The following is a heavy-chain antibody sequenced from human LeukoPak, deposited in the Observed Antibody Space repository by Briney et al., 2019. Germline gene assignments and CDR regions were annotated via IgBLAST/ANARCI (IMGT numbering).Heavy chain of an antibody. V-gene: IGHV4-61*02. CDR3: ARANWNYYMDV. J-gene: IGHJ6*03. Sequence: SETLSLTCTVSGGSISSGSYYWSWIRQPAGKGLEWIGRIYTSGSTNYNPSLKSRVTISVDTSKNQFSLKLSSVTAADTAVYYCARANWNYYMDVWGKGTTVTVSS. CDR1: GGSISSGSYY. D-gene: IGHD1-1*01. CDR2: IYTSGST.